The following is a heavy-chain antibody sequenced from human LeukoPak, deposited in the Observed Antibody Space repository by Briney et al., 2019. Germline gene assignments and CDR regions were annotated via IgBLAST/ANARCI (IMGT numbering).Heavy chain of an antibody. Sequence: SGPTLVNPTQTLTLTCTFSGFSLSTSGVGVGWTRQPPGKALEWLAVIYWDDDKRHSPSLKSRLTITKDASKNQVVLTMPNMDPVDTATYYCAHKEYYALGSLGDSFDYWGQGTLVTVSS. CDR1: GFSLSTSGVG. D-gene: IGHD3-10*01. CDR3: AHKEYYALGSLGDSFDY. V-gene: IGHV2-5*02. CDR2: IYWDDDK. J-gene: IGHJ4*02.